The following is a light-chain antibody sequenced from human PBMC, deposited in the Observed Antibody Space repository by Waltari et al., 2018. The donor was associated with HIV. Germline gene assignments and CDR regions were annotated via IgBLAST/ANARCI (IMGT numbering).Light chain of an antibody. CDR3: KSKTSSSTPCV. CDR2: DVS. J-gene: IGLJ1*01. CDR1: SSDGGAYNS. Sequence: QSALTQPASVSGSPGQPITISCTGTSSDGGAYNSVAWYQQHPGKAPKLIIYDVSNRPSGVPYRFSGSKSGNTASLTISGLQAEDEADYYCKSKTSSSTPCVFGTGTKVTVL. V-gene: IGLV2-14*03.